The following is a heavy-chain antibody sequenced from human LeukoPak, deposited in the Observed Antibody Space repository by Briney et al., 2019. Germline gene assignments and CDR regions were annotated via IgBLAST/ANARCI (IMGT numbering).Heavy chain of an antibody. V-gene: IGHV4-61*02. D-gene: IGHD6-13*01. CDR3: ATPTSYSSSWYAFDI. CDR2: IYTSGST. Sequence: PSQTLSLTCSVSGGSISSGSYYWSWIRPPAGKGLEWIGRIYTSGSTNYNPSLKSRVTISVDTSKTQFSLKLSSVTAADTAVYYCATPTSYSSSWYAFDIWGQGTMVTVSS. J-gene: IGHJ3*02. CDR1: GGSISSGSYY.